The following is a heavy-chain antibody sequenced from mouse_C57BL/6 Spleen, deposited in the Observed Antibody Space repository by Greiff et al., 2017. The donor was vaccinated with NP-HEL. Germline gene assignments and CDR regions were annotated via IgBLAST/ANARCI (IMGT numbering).Heavy chain of an antibody. D-gene: IGHD2-3*01. CDR3: ARGLLPDYYAMDY. Sequence: VHLVESGPELVKPGASVKISCKASGYAFSSSWMNWVKQRPGKGLEWIGRIYPGDGDTNYNGKFKGKATLTADKSSSTAYMQLSSLTSEDSAVYFCARGLLPDYYAMDYWGQGTSVTVSS. V-gene: IGHV1-82*01. CDR2: IYPGDGDT. CDR1: GYAFSSSW. J-gene: IGHJ4*01.